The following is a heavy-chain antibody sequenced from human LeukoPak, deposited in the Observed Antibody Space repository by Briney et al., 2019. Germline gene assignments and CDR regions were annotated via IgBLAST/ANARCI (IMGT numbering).Heavy chain of an antibody. CDR1: GFTFSDYY. CDR3: ARDGAYYDSSGYYSVDY. D-gene: IGHD3-22*01. J-gene: IGHJ4*02. V-gene: IGHV3-11*01. CDR2: IGSSGSTI. Sequence: GGSLRLSCAASGFTFSDYYMSWIRQAPGKGLEWVSYIGSSGSTIYYADSVKGRFTISRDNAKNSLYLQMNSLRAEDTAVYYCARDGAYYDSSGYYSVDYWGQGTLVTVSS.